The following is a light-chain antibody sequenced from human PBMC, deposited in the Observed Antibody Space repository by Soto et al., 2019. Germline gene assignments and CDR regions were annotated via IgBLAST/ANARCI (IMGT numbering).Light chain of an antibody. CDR3: PPHNNWWT. V-gene: IGKV3-15*01. Sequence: EIVMTQSPATLSVSPGERATLSCRASQSVSNNLAWYQKKSGQAPRLLIYGASTRATGIPARFSGSGSGTEFTLTISSLQSEDFAVYYCPPHNNWWTFGQGTRVEIK. J-gene: IGKJ1*01. CDR2: GAS. CDR1: QSVSNN.